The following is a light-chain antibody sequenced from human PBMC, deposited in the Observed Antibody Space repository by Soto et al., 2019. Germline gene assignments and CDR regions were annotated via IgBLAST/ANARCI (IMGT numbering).Light chain of an antibody. Sequence: EIVLTQSPATLSLSPGERATLSCRASQSISLAIAWYQHKPGQAPRLLIHGASTRATAIPDRFSGSGSGTDFTLSISRLEPEDSAVYYCQQYGSSPMYTFGQGTKVDIK. J-gene: IGKJ2*01. CDR1: QSISLA. CDR2: GAS. V-gene: IGKV3-20*01. CDR3: QQYGSSPMYT.